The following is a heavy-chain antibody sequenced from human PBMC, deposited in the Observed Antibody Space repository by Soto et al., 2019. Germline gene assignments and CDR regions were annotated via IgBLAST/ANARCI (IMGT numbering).Heavy chain of an antibody. CDR1: GGSISSGGYS. CDR2: IYHSGSA. D-gene: IGHD3-22*01. Sequence: PSETLSLTCAVSGGSISSGGYSWSWIRQPPGKGLEWIGYIYHSGSAYYNSSLKSRVTISVDRSKNQFSLKLSSVTASDSAMYYCARHIGAYYDNNGYPYFDYWGQGTRVTVSS. V-gene: IGHV4-30-2*01. CDR3: ARHIGAYYDNNGYPYFDY. J-gene: IGHJ4*02.